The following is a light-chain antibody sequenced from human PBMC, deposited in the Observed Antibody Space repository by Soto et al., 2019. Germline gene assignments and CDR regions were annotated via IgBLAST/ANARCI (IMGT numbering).Light chain of an antibody. Sequence: DIQMTQSPSSVSASVGDRVTITCRASQGISSWLAWYQRKPGRAPKLLIYAASTLQSGVPSRFSGSGSGTDFTLTISSLQPDDFATYYCQHYNSYSEAFGQGTKVDIK. CDR1: QGISSW. CDR2: AAS. J-gene: IGKJ1*01. CDR3: QHYNSYSEA. V-gene: IGKV1D-16*01.